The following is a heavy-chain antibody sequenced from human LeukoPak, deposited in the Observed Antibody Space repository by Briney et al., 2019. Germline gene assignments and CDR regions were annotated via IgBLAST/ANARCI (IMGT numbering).Heavy chain of an antibody. Sequence: GGSLRLSCAPSVFSFTTSAMNSVRHAPREGLWWVSSIIGGVVATYYADSVKVRFTIFRASSRDTLYLQMNSLRAEDTDVYYCVKPGLVARHPPYYFDYWGQGILVTVSS. CDR3: VKPGLVARHPPYYFDY. CDR2: IIGGVVAT. D-gene: IGHD2-15*01. V-gene: IGHV3-23*01. J-gene: IGHJ4*02. CDR1: VFSFTTSA.